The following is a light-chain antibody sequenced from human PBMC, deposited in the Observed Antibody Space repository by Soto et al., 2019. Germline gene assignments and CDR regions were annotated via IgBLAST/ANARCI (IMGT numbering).Light chain of an antibody. V-gene: IGKV1-9*01. J-gene: IGKJ1*01. Sequence: IQLTQSPSSLCASVGDRVTITCRASQGISSYLAWYQQKPGKAPKLLIYAASNLYTGVPSRFSGSRSGTEFTLTISSLQPEDFASYYCLQDYGDSWTFGQGTKVDI. CDR2: AAS. CDR1: QGISSY. CDR3: LQDYGDSWT.